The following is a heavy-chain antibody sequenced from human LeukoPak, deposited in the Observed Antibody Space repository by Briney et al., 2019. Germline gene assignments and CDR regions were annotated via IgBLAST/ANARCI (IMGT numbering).Heavy chain of an antibody. V-gene: IGHV3-30*02. CDR3: AKAGYSSSWSWDYFDC. CDR2: IRYDGSNK. D-gene: IGHD6-13*01. CDR1: GFTFSNYG. Sequence: PGGSLRLSCAASGFTFSNYGMHWVRQAPGKGLEWVAVIRYDGSNKYYADSVKGRFIISRDNSKNTLYVQMNSLRAEDTAVYYCAKAGYSSSWSWDYFDCWGQGTLVTVSS. J-gene: IGHJ4*02.